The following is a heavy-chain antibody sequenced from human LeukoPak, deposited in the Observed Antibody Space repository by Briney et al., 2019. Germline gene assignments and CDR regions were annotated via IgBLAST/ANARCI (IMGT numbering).Heavy chain of an antibody. CDR2: ISAYNGNT. CDR1: DYTFTSYG. Sequence: ASVKVSCKASDYTFTSYGVSWVRQAPGQGLEWVGWISAYNGNTNYAQKLQGRVTMTTDTSTSTAYMELRSLRSDDTAVYYCARTPLNQPYWFDPWGQGTLVTVSS. V-gene: IGHV1-18*01. J-gene: IGHJ5*02. CDR3: ARTPLNQPYWFDP.